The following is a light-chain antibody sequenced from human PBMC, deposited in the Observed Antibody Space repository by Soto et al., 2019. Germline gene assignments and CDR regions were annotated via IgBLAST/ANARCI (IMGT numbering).Light chain of an antibody. V-gene: IGKV3-20*01. CDR3: LQYGSSPFT. CDR2: GAS. CDR1: QSVWSSY. Sequence: EIVLTQSPCTLSLSPGERATLSCRASQSVWSSYLAWYQQKPGKTPRLLIYGASSRAAGIPDRFSGSGSGTDFTLTISRLEPEDFAVYYCLQYGSSPFTFGPGTKVDVK. J-gene: IGKJ3*01.